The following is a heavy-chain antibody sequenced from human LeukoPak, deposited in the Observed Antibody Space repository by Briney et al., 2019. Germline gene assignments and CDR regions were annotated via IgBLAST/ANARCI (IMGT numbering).Heavy chain of an antibody. CDR1: GGSISSGGYY. V-gene: IGHV4-31*03. Sequence: PSQTLSLTCTVSGGSISSGGYYWSWIRQHPGKGLEWIGYIYYSGSTYYNPSLKSRVTVSVDTSNNQFSLKLSSVTAADTAVYYCARERRDGYTKYYGMDVWGQGTTVTVSS. J-gene: IGHJ6*02. CDR3: ARERRDGYTKYYGMDV. D-gene: IGHD5-24*01. CDR2: IYYSGST.